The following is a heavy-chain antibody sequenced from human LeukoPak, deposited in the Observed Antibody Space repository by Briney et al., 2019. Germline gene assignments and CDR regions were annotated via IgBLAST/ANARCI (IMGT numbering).Heavy chain of an antibody. J-gene: IGHJ4*02. CDR2: ISSGRTE. CDR3: AREPSSGSVSSWYPLDY. CDR1: GFTFSNYN. V-gene: IGHV3-48*01. Sequence: GGSLRLSCAASGFTFSNYNMNWVRQTPGKGLEWVSYISSGRTEFYADSVKGRFTISRDNAKNSLYLQMNSLRVEDTAVYYCAREPSSGSVSSWYPLDYWGQGTLVTVSS. D-gene: IGHD6-13*01.